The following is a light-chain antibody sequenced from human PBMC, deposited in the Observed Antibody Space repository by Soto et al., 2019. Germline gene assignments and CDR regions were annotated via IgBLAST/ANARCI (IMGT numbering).Light chain of an antibody. J-gene: IGKJ3*01. Sequence: DIPMTQSPSSLSASVGDRVTITCRASQGISNYLAWYQQKPGKVPKLLIYAASTLQSGLPSRFSGCGAGTDFTLTISSLQPEDVPTYYCQTYNSAPPFTFGPGTKVDIK. CDR1: QGISNY. V-gene: IGKV1-27*01. CDR3: QTYNSAPPFT. CDR2: AAS.